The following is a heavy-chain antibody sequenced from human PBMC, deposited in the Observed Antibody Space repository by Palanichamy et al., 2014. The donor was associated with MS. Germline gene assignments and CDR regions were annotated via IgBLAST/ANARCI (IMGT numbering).Heavy chain of an antibody. Sequence: QVHLVQSGAEVKKPGTSVKVSCKTFGFIFASYSFHWVRQAPGQRLEWMGWINAGNGNTKYSPNFEGRVTITRDTSASTAYLEVSSLTSEDTALYYCAKDLTGPTIWGQGTLVTVSS. V-gene: IGHV1-3*01. D-gene: IGHD1-14*01. CDR2: INAGNGNT. CDR3: AKDLTGPTI. CDR1: GFIFASYS. J-gene: IGHJ4*02.